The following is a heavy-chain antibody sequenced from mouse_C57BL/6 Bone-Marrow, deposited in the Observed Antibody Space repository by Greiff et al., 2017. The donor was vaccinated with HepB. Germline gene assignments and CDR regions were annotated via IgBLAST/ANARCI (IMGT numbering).Heavy chain of an antibody. CDR3: ARLGFDGYLYAMDY. V-gene: IGHV14-4*01. CDR2: IDPENGDT. J-gene: IGHJ4*01. CDR1: GFNIKDDY. Sequence: VHVKQSGAELVRPGASVKLSCTASGFNIKDDYMHWVKQRPEQGLEWIGWIDPENGDTEYDSKFQGKATITADTSSNTAYLQLSSLTSEDTAVYYCARLGFDGYLYAMDYWGQGTSVTVSS. D-gene: IGHD2-3*01.